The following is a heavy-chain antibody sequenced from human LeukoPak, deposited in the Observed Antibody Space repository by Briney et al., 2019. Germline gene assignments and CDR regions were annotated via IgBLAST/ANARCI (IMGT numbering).Heavy chain of an antibody. Sequence: SETLSLTCTVSGGSISSSSYYWGWIRQPPGKGLEWIGSIYHSGSTNYNPSLKSRVTISVDKSKNQFSLKLSSVTAADTAVYYCAGPTPGANQVGATNDAFDIWGQGTMVTVSS. D-gene: IGHD1-26*01. V-gene: IGHV4-39*07. J-gene: IGHJ3*02. CDR2: IYHSGST. CDR1: GGSISSSSYY. CDR3: AGPTPGANQVGATNDAFDI.